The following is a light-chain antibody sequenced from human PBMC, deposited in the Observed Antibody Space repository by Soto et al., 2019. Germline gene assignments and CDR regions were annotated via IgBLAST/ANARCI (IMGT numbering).Light chain of an antibody. CDR3: QQRSNWPPIS. Sequence: EIVLTQSPATLSVSPGDRVTLSCRASQSVDINLAWYQPKPGQPPRLLIYAASTRATDVPARFSGGGSGTDFTLTISSVEPDDFAVYYCQQRSNWPPISFGQGTRLDI. V-gene: IGKV3-11*01. J-gene: IGKJ5*01. CDR2: AAS. CDR1: QSVDIN.